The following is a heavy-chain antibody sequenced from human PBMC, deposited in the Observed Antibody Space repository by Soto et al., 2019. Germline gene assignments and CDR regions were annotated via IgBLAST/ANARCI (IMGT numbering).Heavy chain of an antibody. CDR1: GYTFTSYC. V-gene: IGHV1-18*01. Sequence: ASVKVSCKASGYTFTSYCISWVRQAPGQGLEWMGWISAYNGNTNYAQKLQGRVTMTTDTSTSTAYMELRSLRSEDTAVYYCAGTQTSGGEEYFQHWGQGTLVTVS. D-gene: IGHD2-15*01. CDR3: AGTQTSGGEEYFQH. CDR2: ISAYNGNT. J-gene: IGHJ1*01.